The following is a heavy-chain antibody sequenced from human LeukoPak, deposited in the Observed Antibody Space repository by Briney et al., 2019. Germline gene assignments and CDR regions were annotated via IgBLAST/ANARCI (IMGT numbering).Heavy chain of an antibody. CDR1: GFTFSSYG. D-gene: IGHD1-26*01. CDR3: ARDGRGSYPIYYFDY. J-gene: IGHJ4*02. CDR2: IRYDGSNK. Sequence: GGSLRLSCAASGFTFSSYGMHWVRQAPGKGLEWVAFIRYDGSNKDYADSVKGRFTISRDNSKNTLYLQMNSLRAEDTAVYYCARDGRGSYPIYYFDYWGQGTLVTVSS. V-gene: IGHV3-30*02.